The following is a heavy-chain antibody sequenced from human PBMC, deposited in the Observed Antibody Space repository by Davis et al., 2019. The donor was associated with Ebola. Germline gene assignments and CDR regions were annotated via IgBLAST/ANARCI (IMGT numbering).Heavy chain of an antibody. V-gene: IGHV5-51*01. J-gene: IGHJ3*02. CDR2: IYTGDSDT. Sequence: GESLKISCKGSGYGFTNYWLGWVRQMPGKGLEWMGIIYTGDSDTRYSPSFRGQVTISADKSTKTAFLQWSSLRASDTAMYFCASLRRTITGMDDGFDIWGQGTMVTVSS. CDR1: GYGFTNYW. CDR3: ASLRRTITGMDDGFDI. D-gene: IGHD2-8*02.